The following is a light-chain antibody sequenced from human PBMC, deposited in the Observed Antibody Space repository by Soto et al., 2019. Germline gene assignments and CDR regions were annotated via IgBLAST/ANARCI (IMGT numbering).Light chain of an antibody. CDR1: QNVNNY. J-gene: IGKJ4*01. CDR3: HQRCFTPPLT. CDR2: DTS. V-gene: IGKV3-11*01. Sequence: EVVLTQSPATLSLSPGERATLSCRASQNVNNYLAWYQQRPGQAPRLLIYDTSNRAAGIPARFSGSGSGTEFTLTISSLEPEEFAVYYCHQRCFTPPLTFGGGTKVEIK.